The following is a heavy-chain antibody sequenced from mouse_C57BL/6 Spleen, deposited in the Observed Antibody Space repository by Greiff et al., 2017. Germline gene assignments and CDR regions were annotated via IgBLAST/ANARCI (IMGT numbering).Heavy chain of an antibody. Sequence: QVQLQQSGAELMKPGASVKMSCKASGYTFTSYWITWVKQRPGQGLEWIGDIYPGSGSTNYNEKFKSKATLTVDTSSSTAYMQLSSLTSEDSAVYYCAREGDYPAWFAYWGQGTLVTVSA. CDR3: AREGDYPAWFAY. V-gene: IGHV1-55*01. J-gene: IGHJ3*01. CDR1: GYTFTSYW. D-gene: IGHD2-4*01. CDR2: IYPGSGST.